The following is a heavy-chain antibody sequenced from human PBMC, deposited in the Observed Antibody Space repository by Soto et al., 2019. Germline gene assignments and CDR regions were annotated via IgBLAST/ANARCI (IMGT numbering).Heavy chain of an antibody. CDR2: INAGNGNT. CDR1: GYTFTSYA. J-gene: IGHJ4*02. CDR3: AGGVRSSGCQ. Sequence: ASVKVSCKASGYTFTSYAIHWVRQAPGQRPEWMGWINAGNGNTKYSQKFQGRVTITRDTSASTAYMELSSLRSEDTAVYYCAGGVRSSGCQWGQGTLVTVPS. D-gene: IGHD6-19*01. V-gene: IGHV1-3*01.